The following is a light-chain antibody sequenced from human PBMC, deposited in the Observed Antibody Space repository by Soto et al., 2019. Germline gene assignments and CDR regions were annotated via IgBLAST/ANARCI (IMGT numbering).Light chain of an antibody. Sequence: QSALTQPRSVSGSPGQSLTISCTGTSSDVGGYNYVSWYQQYPRKVPKLMIYDVTKRPSGVPDRFSGSKSGNTASLTISGLQAEDEADYYCCSHAGSYTYVFGTGTKVTVL. V-gene: IGLV2-11*01. CDR1: SSDVGGYNY. CDR3: CSHAGSYTYV. J-gene: IGLJ1*01. CDR2: DVT.